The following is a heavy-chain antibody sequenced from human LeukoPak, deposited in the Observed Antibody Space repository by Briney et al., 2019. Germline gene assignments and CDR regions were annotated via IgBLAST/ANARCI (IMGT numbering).Heavy chain of an antibody. J-gene: IGHJ5*02. Sequence: PSETLSLTCTVSGYSISSGYYWGWLRQPPGKGLEWIGIIYHSGTTYYNPFLKSRVTISVDTSKNQFSLKLSSVTAADTAVYYCARDNRKTRRYGSGSWLFDPWGQGTLVTVSS. CDR2: IYHSGTT. CDR1: GYSISSGYY. D-gene: IGHD3-10*01. CDR3: ARDNRKTRRYGSGSWLFDP. V-gene: IGHV4-38-2*02.